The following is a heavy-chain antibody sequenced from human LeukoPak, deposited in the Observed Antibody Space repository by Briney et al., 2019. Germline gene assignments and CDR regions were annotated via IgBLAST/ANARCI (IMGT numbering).Heavy chain of an antibody. CDR3: ARETAPSWYNWNLSAFDY. CDR2: ISAYNGNT. D-gene: IGHD1-1*01. V-gene: IGHV1-18*01. J-gene: IGHJ4*02. CDR1: GYTFTSYG. Sequence: ASVKVSCKASGYTFTSYGISWVRQAPGQGLEWMGWISAYNGNTNYAQKLQGRVTMTTDTSTSTAYMELRSLRSGDTAVYYCARETAPSWYNWNLSAFDYWGQGTLVTVSS.